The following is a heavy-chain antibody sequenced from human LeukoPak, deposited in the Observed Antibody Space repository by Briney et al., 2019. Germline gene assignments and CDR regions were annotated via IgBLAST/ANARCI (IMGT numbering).Heavy chain of an antibody. J-gene: IGHJ4*02. CDR2: ISSSGTAI. V-gene: IGHV3-48*01. Sequence: PSETLSLTCAVSGGSISSSNWWSWVRQPPGKGLEWLSYISSSGTAIYYADSVKGRFTISRDNAKNSLYLQMNSLRADDTAVYYCARSIPGDYWGQGTLVTVSS. CDR3: ARSIPGDY. CDR1: GGSISSSN.